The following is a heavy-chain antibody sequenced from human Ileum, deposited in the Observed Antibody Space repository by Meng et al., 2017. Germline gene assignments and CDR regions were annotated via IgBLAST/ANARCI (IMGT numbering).Heavy chain of an antibody. CDR3: ARDGGHRRFDV. J-gene: IGHJ5*02. V-gene: IGHV3-11*05. CDR1: GFRSSDDP. D-gene: IGHD3-16*01. CDR2: NSKTSIYT. Sequence: VGGVESGGDLYKHGGAMRLGCAASGFRSSDDPITWIHQAPGKVRESVSYNSKTSIYTYSTDSVTVRFTIARDNAKDSVCLQMNSLRAEDTAVYYCARDGGHRRFDVWGQGTLVTVSS.